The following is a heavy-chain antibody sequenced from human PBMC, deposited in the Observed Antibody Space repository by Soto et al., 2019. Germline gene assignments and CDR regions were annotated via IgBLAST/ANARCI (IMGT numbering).Heavy chain of an antibody. V-gene: IGHV1-69*01. CDR1: GGTFSSYA. D-gene: IGHD2-2*01. CDR2: IIPIFGTA. CDR3: ARDLSAMVNPGSFDY. J-gene: IGHJ4*02. Sequence: QVQLVQSGAEVKKPASSVRVSCKASGGTFSSYAISWVRQAPGQGLEWMGGIIPIFGTANYAQKFQGRVTITADESTSTAYMELSSLRSEDTAVYYCARDLSAMVNPGSFDYWGQGTLVTVSS.